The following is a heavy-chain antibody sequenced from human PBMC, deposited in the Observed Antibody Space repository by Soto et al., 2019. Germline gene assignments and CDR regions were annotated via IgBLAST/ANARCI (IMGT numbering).Heavy chain of an antibody. CDR2: IYYSGST. J-gene: IGHJ3*02. D-gene: IGHD3-22*01. Sequence: PSETLSLTCTVSGGSISSSSYYWGWIRQPPGKGLEWIGSIYYSGSTYYNPSLKSRVTISVDTSKNQFSLKLSSVTAADTAVYYCARFGYYDRNPGGAFDIWGQGTMVTVSS. CDR3: ARFGYYDRNPGGAFDI. V-gene: IGHV4-39*01. CDR1: GGSISSSSYY.